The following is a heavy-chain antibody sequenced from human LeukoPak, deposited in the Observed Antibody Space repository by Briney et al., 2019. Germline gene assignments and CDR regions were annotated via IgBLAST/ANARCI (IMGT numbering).Heavy chain of an antibody. J-gene: IGHJ6*03. CDR1: GFTFINAW. Sequence: GGSLRLSCATSGFTFINAWLSRVRQAPGKGLEWVANIKQDGSEKYYVDSVKGRFTISRDNAKNSLYLQMNSLRAEDTAVYYCARDTAMALRYYYCYMDVWGKGTTVTVSS. CDR3: ARDTAMALRYYYCYMDV. CDR2: IKQDGSEK. V-gene: IGHV3-7*01. D-gene: IGHD5-18*01.